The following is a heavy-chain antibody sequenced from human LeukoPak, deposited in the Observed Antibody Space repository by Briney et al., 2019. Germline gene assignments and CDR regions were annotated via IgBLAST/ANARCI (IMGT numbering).Heavy chain of an antibody. J-gene: IGHJ4*02. D-gene: IGHD6-19*01. CDR1: GGSISSSSYY. Sequence: SETLSLTCTVSGGSISSSSYYWDWIRQPPGKGLEWIGAIYYSGNTNYNPSLKSRVIMSVDTSKNQFSLKLRSVTAADTALYYCARNSSGRYFDYWGQGTLVTVSS. CDR2: IYYSGNT. V-gene: IGHV4-39*07. CDR3: ARNSSGRYFDY.